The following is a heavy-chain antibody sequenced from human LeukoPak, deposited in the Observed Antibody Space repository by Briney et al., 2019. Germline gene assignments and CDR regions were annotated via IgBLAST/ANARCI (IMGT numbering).Heavy chain of an antibody. CDR2: IKQDGSEK. V-gene: IGHV3-7*01. CDR3: ARESDY. Sequence: GGSLRLSCAVSGFTFSSYWMNWVRQAPGKGLEWVANIKQDGSEKYYVDSVKGRFTISRDNAKNSLYLQMNSLRAEDTAVYYCARESDYWGQGILVTVSS. J-gene: IGHJ4*02. CDR1: GFTFSSYW.